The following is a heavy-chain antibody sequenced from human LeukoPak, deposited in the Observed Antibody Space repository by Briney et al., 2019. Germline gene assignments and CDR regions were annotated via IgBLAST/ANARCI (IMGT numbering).Heavy chain of an antibody. CDR2: IWYDGNNK. Sequence: GGSLRLSCVASGFNFSSYGMHWVRQAPGKGLEWVAVIWYDGNNKYYADSVKGRFTISRDNSKNTLYLQMNSLRAEDTAVYYCAKDLTQSWEPDFRGQGTLVTVSS. D-gene: IGHD1-26*01. CDR1: GFNFSSYG. V-gene: IGHV3-33*06. CDR3: AKDLTQSWEPDF. J-gene: IGHJ4*02.